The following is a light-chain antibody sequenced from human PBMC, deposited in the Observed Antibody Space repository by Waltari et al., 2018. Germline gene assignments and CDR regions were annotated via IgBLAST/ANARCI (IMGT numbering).Light chain of an antibody. CDR1: SSNIGRNT. CDR3: AVWDDSLNVV. V-gene: IGLV1-44*01. Sequence: QSVVTQAPSASGTPGQRVTISCSGSSSNIGRNTVNWYQQRPGTAPKLVIYTNNQRPSGVPDRFSGSKSGTSASLAISGLQSEDEADYYCAVWDDSLNVVFGGGTKLTVL. CDR2: TNN. J-gene: IGLJ2*01.